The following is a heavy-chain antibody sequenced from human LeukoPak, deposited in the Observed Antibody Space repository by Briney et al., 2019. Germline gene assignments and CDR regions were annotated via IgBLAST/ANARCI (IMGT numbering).Heavy chain of an antibody. J-gene: IGHJ6*03. Sequence: SETLSLTCTVSGGSISSGSYYWSWIRQPAGKGLEWIGSIYYSGSTYYNPSLKSRVTISVDTSKNQFSLKLSSVTAADTAVYYCARGRGGVFGVVIYYYYYTDVWGKGTTVTVSS. V-gene: IGHV4-39*07. CDR3: ARGRGGVFGVVIYYYYYTDV. D-gene: IGHD3-3*01. CDR1: GGSISSGSYY. CDR2: IYYSGST.